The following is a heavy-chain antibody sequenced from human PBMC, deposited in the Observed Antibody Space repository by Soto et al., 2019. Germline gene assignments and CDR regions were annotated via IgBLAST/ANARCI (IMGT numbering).Heavy chain of an antibody. J-gene: IGHJ6*02. D-gene: IGHD2-2*01. CDR3: ARERIVVVPAATTPYYYYYYGMDV. CDR1: GYTFTGYY. V-gene: IGHV1-2*04. CDR2: INPNSGGT. Sequence: ASVKVSCKASGYTFTGYYMHWVRQAPGQGLEWMGWINPNSGGTNYAQKFQGWVTMTRDTSISTAYMELSRLRSDDTAVYYCARERIVVVPAATTPYYYYYYGMDVWGQGTTVTVSS.